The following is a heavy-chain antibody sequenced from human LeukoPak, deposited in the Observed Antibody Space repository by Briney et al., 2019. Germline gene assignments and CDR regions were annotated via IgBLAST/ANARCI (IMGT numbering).Heavy chain of an antibody. D-gene: IGHD7-27*01. Sequence: GASVKVSCKASGYTFTTCSISWVRQAPGQGLEWMGWINPDNGSTNYAQNLKDRVTMTTDTSTSTAYMELRSLRSDDTAVYFCATSPNWRFDSWGQGTLVTVSS. V-gene: IGHV1-18*01. J-gene: IGHJ4*02. CDR1: GYTFTTCS. CDR3: ATSPNWRFDS. CDR2: INPDNGST.